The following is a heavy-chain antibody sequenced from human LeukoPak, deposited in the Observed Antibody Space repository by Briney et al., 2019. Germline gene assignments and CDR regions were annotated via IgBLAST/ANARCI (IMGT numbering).Heavy chain of an antibody. CDR3: VLSHYCRGGSCYSFDY. Sequence: GRSLRLSCSASGFTFSIFAMDWVPEAPGKGLEYVLAISSNGGSTYYADSVKGIFTISRDNSKSTLYLQMSSLGAEDTAVYYCVLSHYCRGGSCYSFDYWGQGTLVTVSS. J-gene: IGHJ4*02. CDR1: GFTFSIFA. CDR2: ISSNGGST. V-gene: IGHV3-64D*06. D-gene: IGHD2-15*01.